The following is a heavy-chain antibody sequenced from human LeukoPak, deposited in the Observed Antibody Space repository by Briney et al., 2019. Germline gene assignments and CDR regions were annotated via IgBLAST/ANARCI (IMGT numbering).Heavy chain of an antibody. CDR1: GFTFSDYY. CDR2: ISSSGSTI. D-gene: IGHD3-3*01. J-gene: IGHJ6*03. V-gene: IGHV3-11*01. Sequence: PGGSLRLSCAASGFTFSDYYMSWIRQAPGKGLEWVSYISSSGSTIYYADSVKGRFTISRDNAKNSLYLQMNSLRAEDTALYYCAREGITIFGVVIIGHYYYYMDVWGKGTTVTVSS. CDR3: AREGITIFGVVIIGHYYYYMDV.